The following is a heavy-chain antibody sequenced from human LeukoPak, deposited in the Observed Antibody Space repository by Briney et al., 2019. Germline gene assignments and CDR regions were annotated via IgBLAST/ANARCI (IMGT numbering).Heavy chain of an antibody. CDR3: ARDFGTTGWHTSDY. CDR2: TYYRSKWYN. V-gene: IGHV6-1*01. J-gene: IGHJ4*02. Sequence: SQTPSLTCVASGDSVSSKNGAWNWIRQSPSRGLEWLGRTYYRSKWYNDYAESMEGRMTISQDTSKNQYSLHLNSVTPDDTAVYYCARDFGTTGWHTSDYWGQGTLVTVSS. CDR1: GDSVSSKNGA. D-gene: IGHD6-19*01.